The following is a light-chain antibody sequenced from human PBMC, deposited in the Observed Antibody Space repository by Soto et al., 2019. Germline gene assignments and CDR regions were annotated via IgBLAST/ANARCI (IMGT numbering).Light chain of an antibody. CDR1: SDDIGGYSF. J-gene: IGLJ2*01. Sequence: QSVLTQPPSVSGSPGQSVTISCSGTSDDIGGYSFVSWYQQHPGNAPKLIIFDVRKRPSGVPDRFSGSKSGNTASLTISGFRAEDGAHYYCCSYAGSFPLIFGGGTKLPVL. CDR2: DVR. CDR3: CSYAGSFPLI. V-gene: IGLV2-11*01.